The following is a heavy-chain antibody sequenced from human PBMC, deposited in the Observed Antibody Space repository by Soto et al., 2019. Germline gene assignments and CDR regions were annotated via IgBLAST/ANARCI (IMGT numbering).Heavy chain of an antibody. V-gene: IGHV3-30*18. Sequence: GGSLRLSCAASGFTFSSYGMHWVRQAPGKGLEWVAVISYDGSNKYYADSVKGRFTISRDKSKNTPYLQMNSLRAEDTAVYYCAKDMAGRRPDIRVYGMDVWGQGTTVTVSS. D-gene: IGHD3-10*01. CDR2: ISYDGSNK. J-gene: IGHJ6*02. CDR3: AKDMAGRRPDIRVYGMDV. CDR1: GFTFSSYG.